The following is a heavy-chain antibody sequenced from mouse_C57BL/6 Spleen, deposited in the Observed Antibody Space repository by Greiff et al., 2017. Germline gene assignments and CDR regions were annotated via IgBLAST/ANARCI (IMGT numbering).Heavy chain of an antibody. CDR1: GYSITSGYY. J-gene: IGHJ3*01. Sequence: VQLQESGPGLVKPSQSLSLTCSVTGYSITSGYYWNWIRQFPGNKLEWMGYISYDGSNNYNPSLKNRISITRDTSKNQFFLKLNSVTTEDTATYYCAKGDYYYGSSPFAYWGQGTLVTVSA. D-gene: IGHD1-1*01. CDR2: ISYDGSN. CDR3: AKGDYYYGSSPFAY. V-gene: IGHV3-6*01.